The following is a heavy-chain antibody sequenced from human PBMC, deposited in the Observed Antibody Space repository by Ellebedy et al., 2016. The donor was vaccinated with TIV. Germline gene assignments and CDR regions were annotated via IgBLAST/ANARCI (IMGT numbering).Heavy chain of an antibody. Sequence: PGGSLRLSCAASGFTFSSYSMNWVRQAPGKGLEWVSAISGSGGSTFYADSVKGRFTISRDNSKNTLYLQMNSLRAEDTAVYYCAKLLFVAGGGVDYWGQGTLVTVSS. CDR3: AKLLFVAGGGVDY. D-gene: IGHD2-15*01. V-gene: IGHV3-23*01. J-gene: IGHJ4*02. CDR1: GFTFSSYS. CDR2: ISGSGGST.